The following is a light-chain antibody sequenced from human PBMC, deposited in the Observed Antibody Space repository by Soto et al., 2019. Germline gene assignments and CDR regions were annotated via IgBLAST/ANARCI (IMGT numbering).Light chain of an antibody. J-gene: IGKJ3*01. V-gene: IGKV1-39*01. CDR1: KTISSY. CDR2: AAS. Sequence: DIQMTQSPSSLSASVGDRVTITCRTSKTISSYLNWYQQKPGKAPSLLIYAASSLQSGVPSRFSGSGSGTAFSLTNNSLQPEDFATYYCQQSYSTPFTFGPGTKVDI. CDR3: QQSYSTPFT.